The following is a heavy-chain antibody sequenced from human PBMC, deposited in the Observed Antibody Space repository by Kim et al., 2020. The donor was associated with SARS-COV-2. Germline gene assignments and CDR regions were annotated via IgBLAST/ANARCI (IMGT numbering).Heavy chain of an antibody. D-gene: IGHD6-13*01. CDR2: ISINSINT. CDR1: GYTFSSYG. CDR3: ARVGRAASSNGFDF. J-gene: IGHJ4*02. V-gene: IGHV1-18*01. Sequence: ASVKVSCKASGYTFSSYGISWVRQAPGQGLEWMGWISINSINTNYAEKFQDRVTLTTDTFTTTAYIELRGLRSDDTAVYYCARVGRAASSNGFDFWGKGT.